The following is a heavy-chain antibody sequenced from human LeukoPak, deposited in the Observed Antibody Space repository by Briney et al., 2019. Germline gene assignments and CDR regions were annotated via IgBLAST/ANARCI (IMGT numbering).Heavy chain of an antibody. CDR3: AKVSGSSSSSLEY. J-gene: IGHJ4*02. D-gene: IGHD2-2*01. CDR2: NSGSGGGT. Sequence: GGSLRLSCAASGFTFCNYAMNWVRQTPGKGLEWGSGNSGSGGGTSYADSVKGRFTISRDNSENTLYLQMNSLRAEDTAIFYCAKVSGSSSSSLEYWGQGTLVTVSS. CDR1: GFTFCNYA. V-gene: IGHV3-23*01.